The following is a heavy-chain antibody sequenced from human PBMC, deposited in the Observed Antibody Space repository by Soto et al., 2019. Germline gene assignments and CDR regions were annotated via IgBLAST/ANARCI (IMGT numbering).Heavy chain of an antibody. Sequence: AGGSLRLSCAASGFTFSNYWMSWVRQAPGKGLEWVANIKQDGSEKYYVDSVKGRFTISRDNAKNSVYLQMNSLRAEDTAVYYCARVYFYGVYWGQGTLVTVSS. CDR1: GFTFSNYW. D-gene: IGHD4-17*01. J-gene: IGHJ4*02. CDR3: ARVYFYGVY. CDR2: IKQDGSEK. V-gene: IGHV3-7*01.